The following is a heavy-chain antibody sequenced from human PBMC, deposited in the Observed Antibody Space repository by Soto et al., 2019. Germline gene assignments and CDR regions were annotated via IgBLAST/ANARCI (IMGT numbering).Heavy chain of an antibody. J-gene: IGHJ4*02. D-gene: IGHD6-6*01. Sequence: PGGSLRLSCAASGFTFSSYGMHWVRQAPGKGLEWVAVIWYDGSNKYYADSVKGRFTISRDNSKNTLYLQMNSLRAEDTAVYYCARVTHPGSSIAARRPLDYWGQGTLVTVSS. CDR3: ARVTHPGSSIAARRPLDY. CDR1: GFTFSSYG. CDR2: IWYDGSNK. V-gene: IGHV3-33*01.